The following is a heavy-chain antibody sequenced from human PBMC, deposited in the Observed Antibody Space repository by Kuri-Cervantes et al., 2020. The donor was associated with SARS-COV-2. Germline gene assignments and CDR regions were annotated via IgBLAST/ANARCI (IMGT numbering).Heavy chain of an antibody. V-gene: IGHV3-7*01. CDR1: GFTFSSYG. Sequence: GGSLRLSCAASGFTFSSYGMHWVRQAPGKGLEWVANIKQDGSEKYYVDSVKGRFTISRDNSKNSLYLQMNGLRAEDTAVYYCARFSGSSSWYPGRYYYYMDVWGKGTTVTVSS. CDR3: ARFSGSSSWYPGRYYYYMDV. J-gene: IGHJ6*03. CDR2: IKQDGSEK. D-gene: IGHD6-13*01.